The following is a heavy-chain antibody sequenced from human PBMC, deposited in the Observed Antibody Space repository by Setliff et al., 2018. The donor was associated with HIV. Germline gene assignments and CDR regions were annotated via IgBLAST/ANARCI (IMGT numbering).Heavy chain of an antibody. CDR1: GGSFSGYY. J-gene: IGHJ5*02. Sequence: SETLSLTCAVYGGSFSGYYWSWIRQPPGKGLEWIGEINHSGSTNYNPSLKSRVTISVDTSKNQFSLKLSSVTAADTAVYYCARVLRITIIRGPNWFDPWG. D-gene: IGHD3-10*01. CDR3: ARVLRITIIRGPNWFDP. V-gene: IGHV4-34*01. CDR2: INHSGST.